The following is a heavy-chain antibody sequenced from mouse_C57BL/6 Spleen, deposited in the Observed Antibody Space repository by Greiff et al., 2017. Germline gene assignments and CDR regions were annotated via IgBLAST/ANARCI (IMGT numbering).Heavy chain of an antibody. CDR3: TPYSNYVGYFDY. V-gene: IGHV14-4*01. D-gene: IGHD2-5*01. CDR1: GFNIKDDY. CDR2: IDPENGDT. Sequence: EVQLQQSGAELVRPGASVKLSCTASGFNIKDDYMHWVKQRPEQGLEWIGWIDPENGDTEYASKFQGKATITADTSSNTAYLQLSSLTSEDTAVYYCTPYSNYVGYFDYWGQGTTLTVSS. J-gene: IGHJ2*01.